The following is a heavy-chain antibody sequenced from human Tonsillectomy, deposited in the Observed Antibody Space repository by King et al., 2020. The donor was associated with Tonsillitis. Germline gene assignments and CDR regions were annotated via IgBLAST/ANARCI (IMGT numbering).Heavy chain of an antibody. CDR1: GFXXXSYW. V-gene: IGHV3-7*04. J-gene: IGHJ4*02. CDR3: ARXXXXYXXXSGXYYSHFDY. D-gene: IGHD3-22*01. CDR2: IKQEGSEK. Sequence: VQLVEXGGGLVQPGGSLXLSCXXSGFXXXSYWMTWVRQAPVKGXEXXAIIKQEGSEKYYVXSXKGRFTICRDNAKNSLYLQINSLRAEDTAVDYCARXXXXYXXXSGXYYSHFDYXGQGXLVTVSS.